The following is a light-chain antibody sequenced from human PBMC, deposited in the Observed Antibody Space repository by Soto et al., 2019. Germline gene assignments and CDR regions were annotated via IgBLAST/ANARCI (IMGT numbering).Light chain of an antibody. CDR1: SSDIGGFRY. CDR2: GVT. J-gene: IGLJ1*01. Sequence: QSALTQPPSASGSPGQSVTISCTGTSSDIGGFRYVSWYRQYPGKAPKLLIYGVTQRPSGVPDRFSGSKSGNTASLTVSGLQAEDEADYYCSSDAGINNSLVFGTGTKLTVL. V-gene: IGLV2-8*01. CDR3: SSDAGINNSLV.